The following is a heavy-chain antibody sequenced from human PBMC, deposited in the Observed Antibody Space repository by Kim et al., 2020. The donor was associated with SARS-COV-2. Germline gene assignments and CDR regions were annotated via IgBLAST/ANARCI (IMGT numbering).Heavy chain of an antibody. J-gene: IGHJ4*02. CDR2: ISYDGSNK. CDR3: ARDPTIWFGELGSHFDY. V-gene: IGHV3-30*04. CDR1: GFTFSSYA. Sequence: GGSLRLSCAASGFTFSSYAMHWVRQAPGKGLEWVAGISYDGSNKYYADSVKGRFTISRDNSKNTLYLQMNSLRAEDTAVYYCARDPTIWFGELGSHFDYWGQGTLVTVSS. D-gene: IGHD3-10*01.